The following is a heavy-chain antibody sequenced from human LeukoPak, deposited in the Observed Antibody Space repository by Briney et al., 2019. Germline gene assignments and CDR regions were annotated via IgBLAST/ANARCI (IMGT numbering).Heavy chain of an antibody. CDR3: ARVGRYCSSTSCFAEDYYYYLDV. CDR1: GGSISSGSYY. J-gene: IGHJ6*03. CDR2: IYTSGST. D-gene: IGHD2-2*01. V-gene: IGHV4-61*02. Sequence: SETLSLTCTVSGGSISSGSYYWSWIRQPAGKGLEWIGRIYTSGSTNYNPSLKSRVTISVDTSKNQFSLKLSSVTAADTAIYYCARVGRYCSSTSCFAEDYYYYLDVWGKGTTVTISS.